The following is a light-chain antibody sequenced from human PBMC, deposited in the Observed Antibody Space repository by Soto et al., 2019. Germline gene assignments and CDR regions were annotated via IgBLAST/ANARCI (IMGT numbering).Light chain of an antibody. V-gene: IGLV2-14*01. Sequence: QSALTQPASVSGSPGQSITISCTGTSSDVGHYNSVSWYQHRPGRAPKLMIYDVTNRPSGVSNRFSGSKAANTASLTISGLQAEDEADYYCSSYTTSTTNWVFGGGTKLTV. CDR3: SSYTTSTTNWV. J-gene: IGLJ3*02. CDR2: DVT. CDR1: SSDVGHYNS.